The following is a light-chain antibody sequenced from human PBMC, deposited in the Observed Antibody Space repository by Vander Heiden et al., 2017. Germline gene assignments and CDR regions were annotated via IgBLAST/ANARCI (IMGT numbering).Light chain of an antibody. CDR2: GAS. V-gene: IGKV3-15*01. J-gene: IGKJ2*01. Sequence: EVVMTQSPATLSVSPGERATLSCRAIQSISSNLAWYQQKLGQAPRLLLYGASTRATGVPARFSGSGSGTEFTLTISSLQSEDFAVYYCQQYHNWPPYTFGQGTKLEIK. CDR3: QQYHNWPPYT. CDR1: QSISSN.